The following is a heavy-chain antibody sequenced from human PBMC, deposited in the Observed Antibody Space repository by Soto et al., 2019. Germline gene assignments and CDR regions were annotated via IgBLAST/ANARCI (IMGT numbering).Heavy chain of an antibody. D-gene: IGHD1-26*01. CDR1: GYTFTGYY. CDR3: ASIVGAHYGMDV. J-gene: IGHJ6*02. V-gene: IGHV1-8*02. CDR2: MNPNSGNT. Sequence: QVQLVQSGAEVKKPGASVKVSCKASGYTFTGYYMHWVRQAPGQGLEWMGWMNPNSGNTGYAQKFQGRVTMTRNTSISTAYMELSSLRSEDTAVYYCASIVGAHYGMDVWGQGTTVTVSS.